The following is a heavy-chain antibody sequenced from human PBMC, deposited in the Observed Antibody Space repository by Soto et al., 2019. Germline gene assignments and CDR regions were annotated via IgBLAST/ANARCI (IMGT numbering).Heavy chain of an antibody. CDR3: AKHDTTRHWFVP. CDR1: GGSISNGNYY. D-gene: IGHD1-1*01. Sequence: NPSETLSLTCTVSGGSISNGNYYWSWIRQLPGKGLEWIGNIYYIGTTSYNPSLKSRVTMSIDTSKNQFSLKLRSVVAADTPMYHGAKHDTTRHWFVPWGQGTLVTVSS. V-gene: IGHV4-31*03. CDR2: IYYIGTT. J-gene: IGHJ5*02.